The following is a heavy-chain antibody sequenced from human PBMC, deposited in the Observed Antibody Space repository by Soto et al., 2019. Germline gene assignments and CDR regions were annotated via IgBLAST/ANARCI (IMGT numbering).Heavy chain of an antibody. D-gene: IGHD3-22*01. CDR3: TTLSSAVGYYDFDI. V-gene: IGHV3-74*01. Sequence: EVQLVESGGGLVQPGGSLRLSCAPAGFTFSYHCVQWVRQAPGKGLEWVSRTNVDGSSISYADTVEGRFTISRDIAKNTFYQPISSLSVEDTAVYYGTTLSSAVGYYDFDIWGEVRMITVSS. CDR1: GFTFSYHC. CDR2: TNVDGSSI. J-gene: IGHJ3*02.